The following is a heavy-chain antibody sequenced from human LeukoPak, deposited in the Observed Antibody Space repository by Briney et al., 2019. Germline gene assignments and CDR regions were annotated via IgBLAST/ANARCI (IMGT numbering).Heavy chain of an antibody. Sequence: PSETLSLTCAVSGYSISSGYYWGWIRQPPGKGLEWIGSIYHSGRTYYNPSLKNRVTISVDTSKNQFSLKLSSVTAADTAVYYCARHPALGCFDYWGQGTLVTVSS. J-gene: IGHJ4*02. CDR1: GYSISSGYY. CDR3: ARHPALGCFDY. CDR2: IYHSGRT. V-gene: IGHV4-38-2*01. D-gene: IGHD6-19*01.